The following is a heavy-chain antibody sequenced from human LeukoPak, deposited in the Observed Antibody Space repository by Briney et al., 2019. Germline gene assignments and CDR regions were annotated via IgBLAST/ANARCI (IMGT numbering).Heavy chain of an antibody. CDR3: AKDLGITMVRGVTTFDY. V-gene: IGHV3-23*01. CDR2: ISGSGGST. J-gene: IGHJ4*02. D-gene: IGHD3-10*01. Sequence: PGGSLRLSCAASGFTFSSYAMSWVRQAPGKGLEWVSAISGSGGSTYYADSVKGRFTISRDNSKNTLYLQMNSLRAEDTAVYYCAKDLGITMVRGVTTFDYWGQGTLVTVSS. CDR1: GFTFSSYA.